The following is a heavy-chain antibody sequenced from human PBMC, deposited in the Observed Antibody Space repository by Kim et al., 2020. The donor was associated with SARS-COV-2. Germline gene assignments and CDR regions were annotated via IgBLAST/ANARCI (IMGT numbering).Heavy chain of an antibody. CDR3: ARSRSPVLNYYDSSGYHAFDI. J-gene: IGHJ3*02. Sequence: GGSLRLSCAASGFTFSSYSMNWVRQAPGKGLEWVSSISSSSSYIYYADSVKGRFTISRDNAKNSLYLQMNSLRAEDTAVYYCARSRSPVLNYYDSSGYHAFDIWGQGTMVTVSS. D-gene: IGHD3-22*01. V-gene: IGHV3-21*01. CDR1: GFTFSSYS. CDR2: ISSSSSYI.